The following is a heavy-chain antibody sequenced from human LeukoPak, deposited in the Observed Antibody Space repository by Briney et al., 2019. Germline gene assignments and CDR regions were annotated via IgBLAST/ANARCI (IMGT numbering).Heavy chain of an antibody. D-gene: IGHD3-10*01. CDR3: ARGRITMVRGVIGGSWFDP. J-gene: IGHJ5*02. Sequence: SETLSLTCAVYGGSFSGYYWSWIRQPPGKGREWIGEFKHSGSTNYNPSLKSRVTISVDTSKNQCSLKLSSVTAADTAVYYCARGRITMVRGVIGGSWFDPWGQGTLVTVSS. V-gene: IGHV4-34*01. CDR1: GGSFSGYY. CDR2: FKHSGST.